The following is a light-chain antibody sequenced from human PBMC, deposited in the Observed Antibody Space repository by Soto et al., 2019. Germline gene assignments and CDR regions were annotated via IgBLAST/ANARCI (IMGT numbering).Light chain of an antibody. CDR1: QSVSNK. V-gene: IGKV3-15*01. CDR3: QQYNTWRSIT. J-gene: IGKJ5*01. CDR2: DTS. Sequence: EIVMPQSPATLSVSPGERATLSCRASQSVSNKLAWYQHKPGQATRVLIYDTSTRAAGIPARFSGSGSGTDFTLTISSRQSEDFAVYYCQQYNTWRSITFGQGTRLESK.